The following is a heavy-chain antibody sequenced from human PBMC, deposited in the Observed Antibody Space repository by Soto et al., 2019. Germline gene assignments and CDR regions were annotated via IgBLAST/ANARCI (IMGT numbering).Heavy chain of an antibody. Sequence: SETLSLTCTVSGDSLSSGGHYWSWIRQHPEKGLEWIGFIYYSGSPSHNPSLRSRATISVDTSKNQFSLRLTSVTAADTAVYYCARWAGGYSGYVDYWGQGTLVTVSS. CDR1: GDSLSSGGHY. J-gene: IGHJ4*02. CDR3: ARWAGGYSGYVDY. V-gene: IGHV4-31*03. CDR2: IYYSGSP. D-gene: IGHD5-12*01.